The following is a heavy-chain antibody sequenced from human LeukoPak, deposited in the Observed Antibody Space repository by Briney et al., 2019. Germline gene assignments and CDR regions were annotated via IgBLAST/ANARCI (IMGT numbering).Heavy chain of an antibody. Sequence: PSETLSLTCAVSGGSISSSNWWRWARQPPGKGLEWIGEIYHSGSTNHNPSLKSRVTISVDKSKNQFSLKLSSVTAADTDGYCCAQTNNNWFDPWGQGTLVTVSS. V-gene: IGHV4-4*01. J-gene: IGHJ5*02. CDR1: GGSISSSNW. D-gene: IGHD1-1*01. CDR2: IYHSGST. CDR3: AQTNNNWFDP.